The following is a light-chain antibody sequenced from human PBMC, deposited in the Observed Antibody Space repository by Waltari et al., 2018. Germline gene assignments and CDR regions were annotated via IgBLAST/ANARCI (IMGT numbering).Light chain of an antibody. CDR3: QQYYSTPLYT. J-gene: IGKJ2*01. V-gene: IGKV1-NL1*01. CDR1: QDIRNS. Sequence: DIQMTQSQSSLSASVGDRVSITCRASQDIRNSLAWYQQKPGKAPKLLVYDVSKLEIGVPSRFSGSGSGTEYTLTISSLQPEDFATYHCQQYYSTPLYTFGQGTKLEL. CDR2: DVS.